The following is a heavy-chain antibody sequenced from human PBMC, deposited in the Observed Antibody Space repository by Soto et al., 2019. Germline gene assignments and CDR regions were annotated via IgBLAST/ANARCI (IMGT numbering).Heavy chain of an antibody. Sequence: PGGSLRLSCAASGFTFSSYGMHWVRQAPGKGLEYVSSIRRDGGSTYYADSVKGRFTISRDNSKKTTYLQMGSLRAEDTAVYYCARSYGDYGSGYYYYGMDVWGQGTTVTVSS. V-gene: IGHV3-64*02. D-gene: IGHD4-17*01. CDR1: GFTFSSYG. CDR3: ARSYGDYGSGYYYYGMDV. J-gene: IGHJ6*02. CDR2: IRRDGGST.